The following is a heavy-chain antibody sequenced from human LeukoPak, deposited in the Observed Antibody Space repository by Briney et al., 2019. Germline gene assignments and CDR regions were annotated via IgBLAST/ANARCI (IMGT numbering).Heavy chain of an antibody. J-gene: IGHJ4*02. CDR2: ISSSGSTI. V-gene: IGHV3-48*03. Sequence: QSGGSLRLSCAASGFTFSSYEMNWVRQAPGKGLEWVSYISSSGSTIYYADSVKGRFTIPRDNAKNSLYLQMNSLRAEDTAVYYCARRAGLHFVAYWGQGTLVTVSS. CDR3: ARRAGLHFVAY. CDR1: GFTFSSYE. D-gene: IGHD4-11*01.